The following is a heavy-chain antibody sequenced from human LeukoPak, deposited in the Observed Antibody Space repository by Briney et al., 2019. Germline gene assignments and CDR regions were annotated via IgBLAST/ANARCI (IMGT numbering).Heavy chain of an antibody. V-gene: IGHV4-34*01. Sequence: SETLSLTCAVYGGSFSGYYWSWIRQPPGEGLEWIGEINHSGSTNYNPSLKSRVTISVDKSKNQFSLKLSSVTAADTAVYYCARTSGYAYYFDYWGQGTLVTVSS. J-gene: IGHJ4*02. CDR3: ARTSGYAYYFDY. CDR1: GGSFSGYY. D-gene: IGHD5-12*01. CDR2: INHSGST.